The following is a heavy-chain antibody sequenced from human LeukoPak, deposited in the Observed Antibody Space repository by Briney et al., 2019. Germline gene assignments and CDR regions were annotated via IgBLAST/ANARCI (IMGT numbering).Heavy chain of an antibody. D-gene: IGHD5-18*01. J-gene: IGHJ4*02. CDR1: GYTFTCYG. CDR2: ISAYNGNT. Sequence: GASVKVSCKASGYTFTCYGISWVRQAPGQGLEWMGWISAYNGNTNYAQKLQGRVTMTTDTSTSTAYMELRSLRSDDTAVYYCARDRTWGYSYGRRVDFDYWGQGTLVTVSS. CDR3: ARDRTWGYSYGRRVDFDY. V-gene: IGHV1-18*01.